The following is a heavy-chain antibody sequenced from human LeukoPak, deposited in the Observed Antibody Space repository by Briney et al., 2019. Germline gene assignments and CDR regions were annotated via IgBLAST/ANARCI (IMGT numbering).Heavy chain of an antibody. Sequence: PSETLSLTCAVSGYSISSGYYWGWIRQPPGKGLEWIGSIYHSGSTYYNPSLKSRVTISVDTSKNQFSLKLSSVTAADTAVYYCARGPNYSNYGSAYYYYMDVWGKGTTVTVSS. J-gene: IGHJ6*03. V-gene: IGHV4-38-2*01. CDR2: IYHSGST. CDR3: ARGPNYSNYGSAYYYYMDV. D-gene: IGHD4-11*01. CDR1: GYSISSGYY.